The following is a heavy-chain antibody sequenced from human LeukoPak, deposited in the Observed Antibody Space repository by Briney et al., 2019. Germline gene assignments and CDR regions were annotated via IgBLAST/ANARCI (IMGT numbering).Heavy chain of an antibody. J-gene: IGHJ4*02. CDR3: AKGVFGVSRAFDY. CDR2: ISESGSGT. V-gene: IGHV3-23*01. Sequence: GGSLRLSCEASGFTFNTCAMSWVRQAPGKGLEWVSAISESGSGTYYADSVKGRFTISRDNSKNTLYLQMNSLRVDDMALYYCAKGVFGVSRAFDYWGQGTLVTVSS. D-gene: IGHD3-3*01. CDR1: GFTFNTCA.